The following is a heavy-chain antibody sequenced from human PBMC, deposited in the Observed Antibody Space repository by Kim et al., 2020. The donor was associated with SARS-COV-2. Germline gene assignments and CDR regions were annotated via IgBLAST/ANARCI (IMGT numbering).Heavy chain of an antibody. Sequence: GGSLRLSCAASGFTFSRYWMHWVRHAPGKELVWVARISSDGSSTSYADSVKGRFTMSRDNAKNMLYLQMNDLRAEDTAVYYCARGSSWYTHWYFDRWGRGTLVTVSS. V-gene: IGHV3-74*01. CDR2: ISSDGSST. J-gene: IGHJ2*01. CDR3: ARGSSWYTHWYFDR. D-gene: IGHD6-13*01. CDR1: GFTFSRYW.